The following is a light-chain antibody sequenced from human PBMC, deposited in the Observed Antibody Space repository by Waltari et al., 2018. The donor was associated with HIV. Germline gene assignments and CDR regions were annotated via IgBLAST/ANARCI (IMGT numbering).Light chain of an antibody. CDR3: QQYHSYPYT. Sequence: IQLTQSPLSVSACVVDRDSLTCRASRSISTSLAWFQQKPGKAPKSLIYAASIRQRGVPSRFSGGASGTDFTLTITSLQPEDVANYYCQQYHSYPYTFGEGTKVEV. V-gene: IGKV1-16*01. J-gene: IGKJ2*01. CDR2: AAS. CDR1: RSISTS.